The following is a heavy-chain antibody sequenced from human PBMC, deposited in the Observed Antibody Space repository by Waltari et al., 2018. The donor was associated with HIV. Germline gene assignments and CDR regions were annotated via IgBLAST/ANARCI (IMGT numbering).Heavy chain of an antibody. J-gene: IGHJ4*02. D-gene: IGHD6-6*01. V-gene: IGHV4-59*01. CDR3: AGVEYSTSGPGY. Sequence: QVQLQESGPGLVKPSETLSLTCTVSGGPISSYFRSWIRQPPGKGLEWIGYIYYTGNTNYNPSLKSRVTISVDTSKNQFSLKLTSLTAADTAVYYCAGVEYSTSGPGYWGQGTLVTVSS. CDR2: IYYTGNT. CDR1: GGPISSYF.